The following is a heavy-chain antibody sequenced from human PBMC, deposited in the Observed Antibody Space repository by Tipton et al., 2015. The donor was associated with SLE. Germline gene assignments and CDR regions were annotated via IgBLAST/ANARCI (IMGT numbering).Heavy chain of an antibody. J-gene: IGHJ4*02. CDR2: IYYSGST. V-gene: IGHV4-61*01. Sequence: TLSLTCTVSGGSVSSGSYYWSWIRQPPGKGLEWIGYIYYSGSTNYNPSLKSRVTISVDTSKNQLSLKLSSVTAADTAVYYCAREWSGSYRYYFDYWGQGTLVTVSS. CDR3: AREWSGSYRYYFDY. D-gene: IGHD1-26*01. CDR1: GGSVSSGSYY.